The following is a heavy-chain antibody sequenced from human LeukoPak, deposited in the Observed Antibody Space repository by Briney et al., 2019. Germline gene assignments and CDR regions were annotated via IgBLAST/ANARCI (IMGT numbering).Heavy chain of an antibody. Sequence: PGGSLRLSCAASGFTFSSYSMNWVRQPPGKGLEWVSSISSSSSYIYYADSVKGRFTISRDNAKNSLYLQMNSLRAEDTAVYYCARGYCSGGSCYHFFDYWGQGTLVTVSS. CDR1: GFTFSSYS. V-gene: IGHV3-21*01. CDR2: ISSSSSYI. J-gene: IGHJ4*02. CDR3: ARGYCSGGSCYHFFDY. D-gene: IGHD2-15*01.